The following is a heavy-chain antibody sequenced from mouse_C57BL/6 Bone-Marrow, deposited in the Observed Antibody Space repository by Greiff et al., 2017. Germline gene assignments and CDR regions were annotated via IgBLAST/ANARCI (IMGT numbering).Heavy chain of an antibody. CDR3: ARGEKHYPLIGY. CDR2: IYPRSGNT. Sequence: QVQLQQSGAELARPGASVKLSCKASGYTFTSYGISWVKQRTRQGLVWIGEIYPRSGNTYYNENFKGKATLTADKSSSTAYMKLRCLTSEDSAVYFCARGEKHYPLIGYWGQGTLVTVAA. CDR1: GYTFTSYG. V-gene: IGHV1-81*01. D-gene: IGHD1-2*01. J-gene: IGHJ3*01.